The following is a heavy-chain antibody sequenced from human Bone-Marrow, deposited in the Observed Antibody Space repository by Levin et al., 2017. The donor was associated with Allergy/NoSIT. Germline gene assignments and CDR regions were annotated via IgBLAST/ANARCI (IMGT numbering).Heavy chain of an antibody. CDR1: GFTFDDYG. J-gene: IGHJ4*02. D-gene: IGHD2-15*01. V-gene: IGHV3-20*04. Sequence: PGGSLRLSCAASGFTFDDYGMSWVRQAPGKGLEWVSGINWNGGSTGYADSVKGRFTISRDNAKNSLYLQMNSLRAEDTALYYCARDHCSGGSCPNDYWGQGTLVTVSS. CDR3: ARDHCSGGSCPNDY. CDR2: INWNGGST.